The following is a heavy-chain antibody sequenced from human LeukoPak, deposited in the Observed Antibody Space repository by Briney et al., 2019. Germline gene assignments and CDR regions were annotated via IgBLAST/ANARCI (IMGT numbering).Heavy chain of an antibody. CDR3: AKENGSPYYFDY. CDR2: INTSGGTT. J-gene: IGHJ4*02. CDR1: GFTFNNYA. D-gene: IGHD2-8*01. V-gene: IGHV3-23*01. Sequence: GGSLRLSCAASGFTFNNYAVSWVCQAPGKGLEWVSGINTSGGTTYYADSVKGRFTISRDNSKNTLYLQMSSLRAEDTAIYYCAKENGSPYYFDYWGQGTLVTVSS.